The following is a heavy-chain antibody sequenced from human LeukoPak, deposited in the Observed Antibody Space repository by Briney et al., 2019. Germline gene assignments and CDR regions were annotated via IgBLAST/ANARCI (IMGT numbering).Heavy chain of an antibody. V-gene: IGHV4-39*07. D-gene: IGHD3-3*01. J-gene: IGHJ4*02. CDR2: IYYSGST. CDR1: GGSISSSSYY. Sequence: SETLSLTCTVSGGSISSSSYYWGWIRQPPGKGLEWIGSIYYSGSTYYNPSLKSRVTISVDTSKNQFSLKLSSVTAADTAVYYCARDPELRFLEMRSGYFDYWGQGTLVTVSS. CDR3: ARDPELRFLEMRSGYFDY.